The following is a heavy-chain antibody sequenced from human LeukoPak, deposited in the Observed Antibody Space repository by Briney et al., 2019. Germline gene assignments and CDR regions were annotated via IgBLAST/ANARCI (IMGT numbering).Heavy chain of an antibody. CDR3: ARFGSSASSYYYYGMDV. J-gene: IGHJ6*02. Sequence: ASVKVSCKASGYTFTSYDINWVRQATGQGLEWMGWMNPNSGNTGYAQKFQGRVTMTRNTSISTAYMELSSLRSEDTAVYYCARFGSSASSYYYYGMDVWGQGTTVTAPS. CDR2: MNPNSGNT. CDR1: GYTFTSYD. D-gene: IGHD1-26*01. V-gene: IGHV1-8*01.